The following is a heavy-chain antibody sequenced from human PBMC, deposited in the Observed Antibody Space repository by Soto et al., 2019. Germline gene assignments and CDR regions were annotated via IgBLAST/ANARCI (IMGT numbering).Heavy chain of an antibody. CDR3: AGGRGLLTYYYYGMDV. CDR2: INHSGST. CDR1: GGSFSGYY. D-gene: IGHD3-22*01. Sequence: PSETLSLTCAVYGGSFSGYYWSWIRQPPGKGLEWIGEINHSGSTNYNPSLKSRVTISVDTSKNQFSLKLSSVTAADTAVYYCAGGRGLLTYYYYGMDVWGQGTTVTVSS. V-gene: IGHV4-34*01. J-gene: IGHJ6*02.